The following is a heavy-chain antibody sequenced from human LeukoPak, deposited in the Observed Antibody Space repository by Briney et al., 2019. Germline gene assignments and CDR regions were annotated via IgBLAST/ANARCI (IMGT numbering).Heavy chain of an antibody. J-gene: IGHJ4*02. Sequence: ASVKVSCKASGYTFTSYGISWVRRAPGQGLEWMGGISAYNGNTNYAQKLEGRVTMTSDTSTSTAYMELRSLRSDDTALYYCVRNRGDPKYYYDSSGYGQADYWGQGTLVTVSS. CDR1: GYTFTSYG. V-gene: IGHV1-18*01. CDR2: ISAYNGNT. D-gene: IGHD3-22*01. CDR3: VRNRGDPKYYYDSSGYGQADY.